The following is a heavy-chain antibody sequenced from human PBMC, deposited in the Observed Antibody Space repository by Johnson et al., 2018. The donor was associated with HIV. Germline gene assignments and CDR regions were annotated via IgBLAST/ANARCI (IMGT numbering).Heavy chain of an antibody. CDR3: GREPEAWSLDI. CDR1: GFTFSSYA. Sequence: QVQLVESGGGVVQPGRSLRLSCAASGFTFSSYAMHWVRQAPGKGLEWVAVIRYDGSNKYYADSVKGRFTISRDNSKNTLYLQMNSLKTEDTAVYYCGREPEAWSLDIWGKVTMVNVSS. J-gene: IGHJ3*02. D-gene: IGHD2-21*01. CDR2: IRYDGSNK. V-gene: IGHV3-33*01.